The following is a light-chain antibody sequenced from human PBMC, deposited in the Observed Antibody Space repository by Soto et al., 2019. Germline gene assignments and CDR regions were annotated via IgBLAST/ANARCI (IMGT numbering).Light chain of an antibody. CDR3: QQHGSS. Sequence: ERVLTQSPGTLALSPGETATLSCRASQSVSSDYLAWYQQKPGQPPRLLIYGASSRATGVPERFSGSGSGTDSTLTISSLEPEDFAVYYCQQHGSSFGGGTKVEIK. V-gene: IGKV3-20*01. CDR1: QSVSSDY. CDR2: GAS. J-gene: IGKJ4*01.